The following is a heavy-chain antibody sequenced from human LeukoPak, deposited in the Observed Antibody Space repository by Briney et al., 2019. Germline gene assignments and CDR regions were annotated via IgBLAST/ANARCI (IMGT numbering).Heavy chain of an antibody. D-gene: IGHD6-19*01. J-gene: IGHJ4*02. Sequence: SETLSLTCTVSGGSISSYYWSWIRQPPGKGLEWIGYIYCSGSTNYNLSLKSRVNISVDTSKNQLSLKPRSVTAADTAVYYCARRGWYNSGWYYLDYWGQGTLVTASS. CDR2: IYCSGST. CDR1: GGSISSYY. CDR3: ARRGWYNSGWYYLDY. V-gene: IGHV4-59*01.